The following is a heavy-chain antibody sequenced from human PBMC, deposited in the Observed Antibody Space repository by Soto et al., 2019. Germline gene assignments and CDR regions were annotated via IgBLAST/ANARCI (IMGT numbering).Heavy chain of an antibody. J-gene: IGHJ4*02. Sequence: QVQLVESGGGVVQPGRSLRLSCAASGFTFSSYGMPWVRQAPGKGLEWVAVIWHDGSNKYYADSVKGRFTISRDNSKNTLYLQMNSLRAEDTAVYYCARASVYDYVWGSYRYTSGLDYWGQGTLVTVSS. CDR2: IWHDGSNK. CDR3: ARASVYDYVWGSYRYTSGLDY. CDR1: GFTFSSYG. D-gene: IGHD3-16*02. V-gene: IGHV3-33*01.